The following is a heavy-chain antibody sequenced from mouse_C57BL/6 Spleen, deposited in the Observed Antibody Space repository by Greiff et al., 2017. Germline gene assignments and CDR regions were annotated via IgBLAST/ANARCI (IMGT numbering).Heavy chain of an antibody. CDR1: GYTFTSYW. Sequence: QVQLQQPGAELVKPGASVKLSCKASGYTFTSYWMHWVKQRPGQGLEWIGMIHPNSGSTNYNEKFKSKATLTVDKSSSTAYMQLSSLTSEDSAVYDCASSGYYGSSYKDYWGQGTTLTVSS. CDR2: IHPNSGST. CDR3: ASSGYYGSSYKDY. D-gene: IGHD1-1*01. J-gene: IGHJ2*01. V-gene: IGHV1-64*01.